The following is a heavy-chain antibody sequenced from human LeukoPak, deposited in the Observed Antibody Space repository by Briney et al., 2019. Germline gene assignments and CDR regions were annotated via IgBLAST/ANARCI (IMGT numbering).Heavy chain of an antibody. V-gene: IGHV3-13*01. D-gene: IGHD3-22*01. J-gene: IGHJ4*02. CDR2: IGTAGDT. CDR1: GFTFSSYD. Sequence: PGGSLRLSCAASGFTFSSYDMHWVRQATGKGLEWVSAIGTAGDTYYPGSVKGRFTISRENAKNSLYLQMNSLRAGNTAVYYCARAVQWLGTYYFDYWGQGTLVTVSS. CDR3: ARAVQWLGTYYFDY.